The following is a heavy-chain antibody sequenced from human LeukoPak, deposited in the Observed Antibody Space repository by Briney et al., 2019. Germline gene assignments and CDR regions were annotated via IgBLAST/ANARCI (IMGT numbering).Heavy chain of an antibody. J-gene: IGHJ3*02. CDR1: GFTVSSNY. Sequence: GGSLRLSCAASGFTVSSNYMSWVRQAPGKGLEWVSVIYSGGTTYYADSVKGRFTISRDNSKNTVYLQMNSLRAEDTAVYYCARKYYYDSSGSDAFDIWGQGTMVTVSS. CDR2: IYSGGTT. V-gene: IGHV3-53*01. CDR3: ARKYYYDSSGSDAFDI. D-gene: IGHD3-22*01.